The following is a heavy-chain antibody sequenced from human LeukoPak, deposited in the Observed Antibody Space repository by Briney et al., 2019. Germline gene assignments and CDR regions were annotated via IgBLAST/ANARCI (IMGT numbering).Heavy chain of an antibody. CDR3: ARGGYYGSGRYYFDS. Sequence: PGGSLRLSCAASGFTFSSYWMRWVRQAPGKGLVWVSRIKSDGSNTNYADSVKGRFTISRDNAKNTLHLQMNSLRAEDTAVYYCARGGYYGSGRYYFDSWGQGTLVTVSS. V-gene: IGHV3-74*01. CDR1: GFTFSSYW. CDR2: IKSDGSNT. J-gene: IGHJ4*02. D-gene: IGHD3-3*01.